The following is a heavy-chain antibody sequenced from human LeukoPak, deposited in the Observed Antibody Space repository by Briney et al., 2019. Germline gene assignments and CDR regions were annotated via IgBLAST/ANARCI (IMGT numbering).Heavy chain of an antibody. J-gene: IGHJ4*02. CDR1: GGSISSYY. CDR3: ASLIAAAGTFDY. V-gene: IGHV4-59*08. CDR2: IYYSGST. Sequence: PPETLSLTCTVSGGSISSYYWSWIRQPPGKGLEWIGYIYYSGSTNYNPSLKSRVTISVDTSKNQFSLKLSSVTAADTAVYYCASLIAAAGTFDYWGQGTLVTVSS. D-gene: IGHD6-13*01.